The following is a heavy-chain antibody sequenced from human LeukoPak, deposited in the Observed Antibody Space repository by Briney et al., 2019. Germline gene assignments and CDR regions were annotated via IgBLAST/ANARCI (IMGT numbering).Heavy chain of an antibody. Sequence: VASVKVSCKASGYTFTNHAISWVRHAPGQGLEWMGWISAYSGDATLAQKFQGRVDMTADTSTSTAYLELTSLTSGDTAVYYCARGRDWFDPWGQGTLVTVSS. CDR1: GYTFTNHA. CDR2: ISAYSGDA. CDR3: ARGRDWFDP. V-gene: IGHV1-18*01. J-gene: IGHJ5*02.